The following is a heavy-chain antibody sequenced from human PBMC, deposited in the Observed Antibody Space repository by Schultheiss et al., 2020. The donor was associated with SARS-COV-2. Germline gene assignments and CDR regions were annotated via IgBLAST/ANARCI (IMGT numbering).Heavy chain of an antibody. Sequence: GGSLRLSCAASGFTFSSYAMSWVRQAPGKGLEWVSAISGSGGSTYYADPVKGRFTISRDNSKNTLYLQMNSLRVEDTAVYYCARDNYDYYYYGMDVWGQGTTVTVSS. CDR1: GFTFSSYA. CDR2: ISGSGGST. CDR3: ARDNYDYYYYGMDV. V-gene: IGHV3-23*01. J-gene: IGHJ6*02. D-gene: IGHD4-11*01.